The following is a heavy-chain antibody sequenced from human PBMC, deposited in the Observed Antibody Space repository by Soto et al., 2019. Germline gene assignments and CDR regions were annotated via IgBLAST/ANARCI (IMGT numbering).Heavy chain of an antibody. V-gene: IGHV1-18*01. CDR3: ARGTDYGDYVEEWYFDL. J-gene: IGHJ2*01. D-gene: IGHD4-17*01. CDR2: ISAYNGNT. Sequence: QVQLVQSGAEVKKPGASVKVSCKASGYTFTSYGISWVRQAPGQGLEWMGWISAYNGNTNYAQKLQGRVTMTTGTSTSTAYMELRSLRSDDTAVYYCARGTDYGDYVEEWYFDLCGRGTLVTVSS. CDR1: GYTFTSYG.